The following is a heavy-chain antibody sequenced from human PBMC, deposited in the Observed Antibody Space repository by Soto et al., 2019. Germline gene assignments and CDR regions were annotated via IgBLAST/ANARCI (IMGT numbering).Heavy chain of an antibody. CDR2: MNPNSGNT. Sequence: ASVKVSCKASGYTFTSYDINWVRQATGQGLEWMGWMNPNSGNTGYAQKFQGRVTMTRDTSISTAYMELSSLRSEDTAVYYCARGYYYDSSGYYSNWGQGTLVTVSS. CDR3: ARGYYYDSSGYYSN. D-gene: IGHD3-22*01. CDR1: GYTFTSYD. J-gene: IGHJ4*02. V-gene: IGHV1-8*01.